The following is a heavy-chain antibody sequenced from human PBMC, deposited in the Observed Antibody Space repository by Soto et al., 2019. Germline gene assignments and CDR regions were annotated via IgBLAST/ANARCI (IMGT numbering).Heavy chain of an antibody. CDR3: ARDMDRDYVWGSYRYETPEFDY. CDR2: ISAYNGNT. CDR1: GYTFTSYG. Sequence: ASVKVSCKASGYTFTSYGISWVRQAPGQGLEWMGWISAYNGNTNYAQKFQGRVTITADKSTSTAYMELSSLRSEDTAVYYCARDMDRDYVWGSYRYETPEFDYWGQ. D-gene: IGHD3-16*02. J-gene: IGHJ4*01. V-gene: IGHV1-18*01.